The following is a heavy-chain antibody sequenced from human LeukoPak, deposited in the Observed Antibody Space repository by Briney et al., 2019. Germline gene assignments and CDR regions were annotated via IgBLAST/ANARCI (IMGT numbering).Heavy chain of an antibody. V-gene: IGHV3-48*03. D-gene: IGHD3-10*02. J-gene: IGHJ6*04. CDR2: ISSSGSTI. CDR3: AELGITMIGGV. CDR1: GFPLSSYA. Sequence: PEGSLRLSCAVSGFPLSSYAMSWVRQAPGKGLEWVSYISSSGSTIYYADSVKGRFTISRDNAKNSLYLQMNSLRAEDTAVYYCAELGITMIGGVWGKGTTVTISS.